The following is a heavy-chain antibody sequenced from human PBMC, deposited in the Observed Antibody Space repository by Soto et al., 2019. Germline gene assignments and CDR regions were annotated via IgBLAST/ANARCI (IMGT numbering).Heavy chain of an antibody. CDR3: ARDQRDSRCSGSDY. D-gene: IGHD3-22*01. V-gene: IGHV3-7*01. CDR2: IRQDGREK. CDR1: GFTFTDYW. Sequence: EVQLVESGGGWVQPGESLRLSCVTSGFTFTDYWMTWVRQAPGKGLEWVANIRQDGREKYYVDSVKGRFTISRDNAKNSLYLQMSSLRVEDTALYYCARDQRDSRCSGSDYWGQGTLVTVSS. J-gene: IGHJ4*02.